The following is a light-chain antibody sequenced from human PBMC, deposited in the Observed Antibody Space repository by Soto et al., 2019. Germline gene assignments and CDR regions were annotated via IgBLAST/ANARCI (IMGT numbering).Light chain of an antibody. CDR2: ANS. J-gene: IGLJ2*01. V-gene: IGLV1-40*01. Sequence: QAVVTQPPSVSGAPGQRVTISCTGSSSNIGAGYDVHWYQQFPGTAPKLLISANSNRPSGVPDRFSGSKSGTSASLAITGLQAEDEADYYCQSYDSSLSGSVFGGGTKLTVL. CDR1: SSNIGAGYD. CDR3: QSYDSSLSGSV.